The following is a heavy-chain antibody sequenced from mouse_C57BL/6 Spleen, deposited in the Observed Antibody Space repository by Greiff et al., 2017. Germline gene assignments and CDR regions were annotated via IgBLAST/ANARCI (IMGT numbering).Heavy chain of an antibody. CDR2: IYPGSGST. J-gene: IGHJ3*01. CDR3: ARSPTGTRPWFAY. V-gene: IGHV1-55*01. Sequence: QVQLQQPGAELVKPGASVQMSCKASGYTFTSYWITWVKQRPGQGLEWIGDIYPGSGSTNYNEKFTSKATLTVDTSSSTAYMQLSSLTSEDSAVYYCARSPTGTRPWFAYWGQGTLVTVSA. CDR1: GYTFTSYW. D-gene: IGHD4-1*01.